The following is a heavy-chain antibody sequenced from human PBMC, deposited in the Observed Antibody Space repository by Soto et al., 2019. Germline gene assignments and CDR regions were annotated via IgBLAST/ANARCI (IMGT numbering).Heavy chain of an antibody. CDR1: GGSISSYY. CDR2: IYYSGST. Sequence: PSETLSLTCTVSGGSISSYYLSWIRQPPGKGLEWIGYIYYSGSTNYNPSLKSRVTISVDTSKNQFSLKLSSVTAADTAVYYCAILKGGRAKYYFDYWGQGTLVTVSS. CDR3: AILKGGRAKYYFDY. V-gene: IGHV4-59*01. D-gene: IGHD3-16*01. J-gene: IGHJ4*02.